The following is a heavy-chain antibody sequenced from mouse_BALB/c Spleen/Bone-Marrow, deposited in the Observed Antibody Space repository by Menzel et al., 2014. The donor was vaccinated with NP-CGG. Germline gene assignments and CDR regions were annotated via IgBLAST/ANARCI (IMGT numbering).Heavy chain of an antibody. CDR3: ARSGAVYYFDY. V-gene: IGHV1-81*01. D-gene: IGHD3-1*01. Sequence: VQLQQSGPELVKPGASVKMSCKASGYTFTDYVISWVKQRTGQGLEWIGEIYPGSGSTYYNEKFKGKATLTADKSSNTAYMQLNSLTSEDSAVYFCARSGAVYYFDYWGQGTTLTVSS. J-gene: IGHJ2*01. CDR2: IYPGSGST. CDR1: GYTFTDYV.